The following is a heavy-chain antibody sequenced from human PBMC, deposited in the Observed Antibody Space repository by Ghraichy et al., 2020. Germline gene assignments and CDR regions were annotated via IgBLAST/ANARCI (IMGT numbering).Heavy chain of an antibody. V-gene: IGHV4-59*11. CDR2: IYHSGGT. CDR1: GASISSHY. J-gene: IGHJ5*02. Sequence: SETLSLTCTVSGASISSHYWSWIRQSPGKGLEWIGYIYHSGGTNYNPSLNSRVTILIDTSKNQVSLKLSSATAADTAVYYCAKRGTSSWTSNWFDPWGQGTLVTVSS. CDR3: AKRGTSSWTSNWFDP. D-gene: IGHD6-13*01.